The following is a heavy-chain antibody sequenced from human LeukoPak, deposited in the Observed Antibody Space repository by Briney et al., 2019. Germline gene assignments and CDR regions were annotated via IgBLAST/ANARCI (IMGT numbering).Heavy chain of an antibody. J-gene: IGHJ4*02. V-gene: IGHV1-69*13. CDR2: MIPIFGTA. CDR1: GGTFSSYA. CDR3: ARPRSAAYYYDSSGYYFY. D-gene: IGHD3-22*01. Sequence: TVKVTCTASGGTFSSYAISWVRKAPGQGLEWMGGMIPIFGTATYAQRFQGRATITADGSTSTAYMELTSLRSEDTAVYYCARPRSAAYYYDSSGYYFYWGQGTLVTVSS.